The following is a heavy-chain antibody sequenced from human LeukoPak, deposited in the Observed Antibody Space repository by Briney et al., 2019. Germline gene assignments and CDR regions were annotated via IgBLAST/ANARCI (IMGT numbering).Heavy chain of an antibody. CDR1: GGSFSGYY. CDR3: ARHPSRYCSSTSCYSSDY. V-gene: IGHV4-34*01. D-gene: IGHD2-2*01. Sequence: SETLSLTCAVYGGSFSGYYWSWIRQPPGKGLEWIGEINHSGSTNYNPSLKSRVTISVDTSKNQFSLKLSSVTAADTAVYYCARHPSRYCSSTSCYSSDYWGQGTLVTVSS. J-gene: IGHJ4*02. CDR2: INHSGST.